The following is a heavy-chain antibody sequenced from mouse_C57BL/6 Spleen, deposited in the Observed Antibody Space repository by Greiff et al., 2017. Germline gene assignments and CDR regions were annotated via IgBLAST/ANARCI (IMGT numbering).Heavy chain of an antibody. CDR1: GFNIKDYY. J-gene: IGHJ2*01. V-gene: IGHV14-2*01. D-gene: IGHD3-2*02. CDR3: ARDSSGFYYFDY. Sequence: EVKLMESGAELVKPGASVKLSCTASGFNIKDYYMHWVKQRTEQGLEWIGRIDPEDGETKYAPKFQGKATITADTSSNTAYLQLSSLTSEDTAVYYCARDSSGFYYFDYGGQGTTLTVAS. CDR2: IDPEDGET.